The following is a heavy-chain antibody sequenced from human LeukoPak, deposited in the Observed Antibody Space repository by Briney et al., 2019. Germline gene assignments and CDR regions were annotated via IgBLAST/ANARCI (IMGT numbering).Heavy chain of an antibody. CDR3: ARHGVGRGGDFDY. J-gene: IGHJ4*02. V-gene: IGHV4-59*08. CDR2: IYYSGST. Sequence: SETLSLTCTVSGGSINSYYWSWIRQAPGKGLEWIGYIYYSGSTKYNPSLKSRISISVDTSKNQFSLKLSSVTAADTAVYYCARHGVGRGGDFDYWGQGTLVTVSS. D-gene: IGHD3-10*01. CDR1: GGSINSYY.